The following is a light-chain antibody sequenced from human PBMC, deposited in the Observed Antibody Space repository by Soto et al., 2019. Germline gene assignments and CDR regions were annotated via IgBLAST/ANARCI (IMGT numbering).Light chain of an antibody. Sequence: ILLTKNTRTIPGPPEETTILSTTASQSVDISLAWYQQKPGQAPRLLIYGASTRATDMPGTFSGRGSGTEFTLTITSLRPEDFGVYYCQQYRSWPRTFGQGTMVDIK. CDR3: QQYRSWPRT. CDR2: GAS. V-gene: IGKV3-15*01. J-gene: IGKJ1*01. CDR1: QSVDIS.